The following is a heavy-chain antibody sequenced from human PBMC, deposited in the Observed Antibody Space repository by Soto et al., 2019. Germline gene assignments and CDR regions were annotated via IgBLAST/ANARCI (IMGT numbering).Heavy chain of an antibody. CDR3: SHRPSYRSGGSCYSVFDY. Sequence: QITLKESGPTLVKPTQTLTLTCTFCGFSLSTSGVGVGWIRQPPGKALEWLARIYWDDDKRYSPSLKSRLTIPKDTSKNQVVLTTTNMDPVDTSPSYCSHRPSYRSGGSCYSVFDYWGQGTLVTVSS. CDR2: IYWDDDK. J-gene: IGHJ4*02. D-gene: IGHD2-15*01. V-gene: IGHV2-5*02. CDR1: GFSLSTSGVG.